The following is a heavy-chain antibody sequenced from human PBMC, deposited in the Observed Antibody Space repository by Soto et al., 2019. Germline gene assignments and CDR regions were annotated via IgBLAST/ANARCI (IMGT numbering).Heavy chain of an antibody. CDR2: INADYGNT. D-gene: IGHD2-21*01. CDR3: ARSIQGDYYYGMDV. CDR1: GYTFYSHS. V-gene: IGHV1-18*01. Sequence: ASVKVSCKASGYTFYSHSISWVRQAPGQGLEWMGRINADYGNTQYAQKFRGRVTMTTDTSTTTVYMELTNLRSDDTAVYYCARSIQGDYYYGMDVWGQGTTVTV. J-gene: IGHJ6*02.